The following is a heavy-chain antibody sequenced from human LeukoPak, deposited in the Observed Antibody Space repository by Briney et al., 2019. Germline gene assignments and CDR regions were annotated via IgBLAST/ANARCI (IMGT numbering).Heavy chain of an antibody. J-gene: IGHJ6*03. CDR2: IYTSGST. CDR1: GGSFSGYY. V-gene: IGHV4-59*10. Sequence: PSETLSLTCAVYGGSFSGYYWSWIRQPAGRGLEWIGRIYTSGSTNYNPSLKSRVTISVDTSKNQFSLKLSSVTAADTAVYYCASNLGNYYYYYMDVWGKGTTVTVSS. CDR3: ASNLGNYYYYYMDV. D-gene: IGHD1-14*01.